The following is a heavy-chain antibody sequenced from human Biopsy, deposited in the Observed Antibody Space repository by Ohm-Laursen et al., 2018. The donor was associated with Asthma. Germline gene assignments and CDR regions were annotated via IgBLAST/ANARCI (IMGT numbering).Heavy chain of an antibody. D-gene: IGHD5-12*01. V-gene: IGHV1-69*13. CDR2: IIRIFGTA. Sequence: SGKVSCKASGGSFSSYAISWLRRAPGQGLERMGGIIRIFGTANYAQKFQGGVTITADESTSTAYMELSSLSSEDTAVYYCARGYSGSDRIVYYYSGLEVWGQGTTVTVSS. J-gene: IGHJ6*02. CDR1: GGSFSSYA. CDR3: ARGYSGSDRIVYYYSGLEV.